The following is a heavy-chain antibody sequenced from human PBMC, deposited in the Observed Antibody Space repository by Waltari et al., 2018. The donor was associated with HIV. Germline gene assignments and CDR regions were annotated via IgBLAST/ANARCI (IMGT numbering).Heavy chain of an antibody. Sequence: EVQLLESGGGLVQPGGSLRLSCAASGFTFSSYAMSWIRQAPGKGLEWVSAISGSGGSTYYADSVKGRFTISRDNSKNTLYLQMNSLRAEDTAVYYCATGEEGRFLEWSFDYWGQGTLVTVSS. V-gene: IGHV3-23*01. CDR2: ISGSGGST. CDR1: GFTFSSYA. J-gene: IGHJ4*02. CDR3: ATGEEGRFLEWSFDY. D-gene: IGHD3-3*01.